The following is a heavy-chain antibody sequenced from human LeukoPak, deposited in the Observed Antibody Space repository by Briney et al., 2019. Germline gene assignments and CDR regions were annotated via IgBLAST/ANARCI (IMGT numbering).Heavy chain of an antibody. D-gene: IGHD2-21*02. CDR1: GFTFSTYW. CDR2: INQDGNKI. CDR3: ASGRVTAVY. V-gene: IGHV3-7*03. J-gene: IGHJ4*02. Sequence: GGSLRLSCAASGFTFSTYWMSWVRQAPGKGLEWVANINQDGNKIYYVDSVKGRFTISRDNAKNSLYLQMNSLRTEDTAVYYCASGRVTAVYWGQGTLVTVSS.